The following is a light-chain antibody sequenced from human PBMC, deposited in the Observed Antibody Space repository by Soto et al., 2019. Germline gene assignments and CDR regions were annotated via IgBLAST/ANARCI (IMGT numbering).Light chain of an antibody. J-gene: IGKJ5*01. V-gene: IGKV3-11*01. CDR1: ESVFGY. CDR2: DAS. CDR3: QQRYRWPPIT. Sequence: EVVLTQSPATLSLSPGERATLSCRASESVFGYLAWYQHKPGQAPRLLIYDASNRATGVPARFSVSGSGTDFTLTISSLEPEDFAVYYCQQRYRWPPITFGQGTRLDNK.